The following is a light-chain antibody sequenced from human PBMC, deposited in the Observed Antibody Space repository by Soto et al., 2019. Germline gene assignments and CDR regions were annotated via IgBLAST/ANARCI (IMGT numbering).Light chain of an antibody. V-gene: IGKV3-20*01. J-gene: IGKJ4*01. Sequence: EIVLTQSPGTLSLSPGERATLSCRASQSVNNNYLAWYQQKRGQAPRLLVYGASTRATGIPDRFSGSVSGTAFTLTISRLEPEDFAVYYCQQDGRSLTFGGGTKVEIK. CDR1: QSVNNNY. CDR3: QQDGRSLT. CDR2: GAS.